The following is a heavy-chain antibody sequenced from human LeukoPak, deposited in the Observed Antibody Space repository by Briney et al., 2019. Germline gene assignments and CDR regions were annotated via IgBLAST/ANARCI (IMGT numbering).Heavy chain of an antibody. D-gene: IGHD4-17*01. Sequence: GGSLRLSCAASGFTFSNYAMSWVRQAPGKGLEWISGISASGGSAYYADSVKGRFTISRDNSKNTLYLQMSSLRAEDTALYYCAKVRDYGGGAFDVWGQGTMVTVSS. V-gene: IGHV3-23*01. CDR3: AKVRDYGGGAFDV. J-gene: IGHJ3*01. CDR2: ISASGGSA. CDR1: GFTFSNYA.